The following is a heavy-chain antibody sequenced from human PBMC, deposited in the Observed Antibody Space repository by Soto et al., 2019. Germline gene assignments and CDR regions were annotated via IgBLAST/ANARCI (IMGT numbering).Heavy chain of an antibody. CDR1: GFTFSTYS. D-gene: IGHD1-26*01. CDR2: ISSSSSYI. J-gene: IGHJ1*01. V-gene: IGHV3-21*01. CDR3: ARWGGSYNLYF. Sequence: PGGSLRLSCAASGFTFSTYSMSWVRQAPGKGLEWVSSISSSSSYIYYADSVKGRFTISRDNAKNSLYLQMNSLRAEDTAVYYCARWGGSYNLYFCGQGTLVTVSS.